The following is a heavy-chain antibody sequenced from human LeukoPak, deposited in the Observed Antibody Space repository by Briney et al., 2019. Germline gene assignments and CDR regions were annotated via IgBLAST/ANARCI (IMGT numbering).Heavy chain of an antibody. CDR3: ARAYSRYITGYTDY. D-gene: IGHD6-13*01. CDR2: ISSSGSTI. J-gene: IGHJ4*02. V-gene: IGHV3-11*01. Sequence: GGSQRLSCAASGFTFSDYYMSWIRQAPGKGLEWVSYISSSGSTIYYADSVKGRFTISRDNAKNSLYLQMNSLRAEDTAVYYCARAYSRYITGYTDYWGQGTLVTVSS. CDR1: GFTFSDYY.